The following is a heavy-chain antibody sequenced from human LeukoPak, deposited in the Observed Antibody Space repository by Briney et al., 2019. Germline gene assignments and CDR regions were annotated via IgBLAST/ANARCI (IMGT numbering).Heavy chain of an antibody. V-gene: IGHV3-21*01. D-gene: IGHD3-22*01. Sequence: PGGSLRLSCAASGFTFSSCSMNWVRPAPGKGREWVSSISSSSSYIYYADSVKGRFTISRDNAKNSLYLQMHSLRAEDTAVYYCARETKYYYDSSGYYYFDYWGQGTLVTVSS. CDR2: ISSSSSYI. J-gene: IGHJ4*02. CDR3: ARETKYYYDSSGYYYFDY. CDR1: GFTFSSCS.